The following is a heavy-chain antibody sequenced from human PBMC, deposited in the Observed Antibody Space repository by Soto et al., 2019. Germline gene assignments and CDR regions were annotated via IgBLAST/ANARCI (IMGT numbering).Heavy chain of an antibody. V-gene: IGHV4-61*01. J-gene: IGHJ4*02. Sequence: SETLSLTCTVSGGSVSSGSDYWSWIRQPPGRGLEWIGYIYNSGSTDYNTSLKSRVTISVDTSKNQFSLKLTSVTAADTAVYYCASGSSASASIDYWGQGPQVTVSS. CDR1: GGSVSSGSDY. D-gene: IGHD6-13*01. CDR3: ASGSSASASIDY. CDR2: IYNSGST.